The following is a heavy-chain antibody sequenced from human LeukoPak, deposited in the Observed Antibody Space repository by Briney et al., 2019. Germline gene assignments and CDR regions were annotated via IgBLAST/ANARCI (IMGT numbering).Heavy chain of an antibody. V-gene: IGHV1-2*02. J-gene: IGHJ4*02. CDR1: GYTCTGYY. Sequence: ASVKVSRKASGYTCTGYYMHWVRQAPGQGLEWMGWINPNSGGTNYAQKFQGRVTMTRDTSISTAYMELSRLRSDDTAVYYCARGAWLNYYDSSGSIDYWGQGTLVTVSS. D-gene: IGHD3-22*01. CDR2: INPNSGGT. CDR3: ARGAWLNYYDSSGSIDY.